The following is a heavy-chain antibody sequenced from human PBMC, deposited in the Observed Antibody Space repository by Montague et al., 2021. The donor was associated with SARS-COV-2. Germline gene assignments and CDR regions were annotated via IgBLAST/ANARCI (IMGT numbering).Heavy chain of an antibody. D-gene: IGHD3-9*01. J-gene: IGHJ4*02. Sequence: TLSLTCTVSGGSISSGTYYWSWVRQPAGKGLEWIGRADTSGITTYNPSLGSRITISIDTSANQFSLNLRSVTAADAAVYYCARHALGYFDWLNEGYFDYWGQGTLVTVSS. CDR2: ADTSGIT. CDR1: GGSISSGTYY. V-gene: IGHV4-61*02. CDR3: ARHALGYFDWLNEGYFDY.